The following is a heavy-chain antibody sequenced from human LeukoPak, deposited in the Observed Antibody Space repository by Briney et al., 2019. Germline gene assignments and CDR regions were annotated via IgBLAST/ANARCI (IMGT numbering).Heavy chain of an antibody. J-gene: IGHJ4*02. CDR3: AKDKRGVVTAVRIYFDY. D-gene: IGHD2-21*02. CDR2: ISGSGGST. CDR1: GFTFSSYA. V-gene: IGHV3-23*01. Sequence: GGSLRLSCAASGFTFSSYAMSWVRQAPGKGLEWVSAISGSGGSTYYADSVKGRFTISRDNSKNTLYLQMNSLRAGDTAVYYCAKDKRGVVTAVRIYFDYWGQGTLVTVSS.